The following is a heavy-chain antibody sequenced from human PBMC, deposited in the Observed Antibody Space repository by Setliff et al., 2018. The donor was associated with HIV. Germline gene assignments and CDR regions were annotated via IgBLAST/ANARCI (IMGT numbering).Heavy chain of an antibody. D-gene: IGHD3-3*01. Sequence: HPGGSLRLSCAASGFTFSSYGMHWVRQAPGKGLECVTFVRHDGGGKYYADSVKGRFTVSKDNSKKTLYLQMNSLRVEDTAVYYCGRVSGTWPAYYFDFWGQGTLVTVS. J-gene: IGHJ4*02. V-gene: IGHV3-30*02. CDR2: VRHDGGGK. CDR3: GRVSGTWPAYYFDF. CDR1: GFTFSSYG.